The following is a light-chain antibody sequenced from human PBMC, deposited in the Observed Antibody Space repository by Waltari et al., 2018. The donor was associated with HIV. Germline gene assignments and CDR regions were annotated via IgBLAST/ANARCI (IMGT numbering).Light chain of an antibody. CDR1: SSNIGSNY. CDR3: AAWDDSLSGLVV. CDR2: RNN. V-gene: IGLV1-47*01. Sequence: QSVLTQPPSASGTPGQRVTISCSGSSSNIGSNYVYWYQQLPGTAPKLLIYRNNHRPSGVPDRFSGSKSGTSASLAISGLRSEDEADYYCAAWDDSLSGLVVFGGGTKLTVL. J-gene: IGLJ2*01.